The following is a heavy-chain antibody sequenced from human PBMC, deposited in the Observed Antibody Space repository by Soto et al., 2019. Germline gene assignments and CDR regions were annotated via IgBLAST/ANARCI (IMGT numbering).Heavy chain of an antibody. V-gene: IGHV4-4*07. CDR3: ARGRADSAGSSLGRRMDV. D-gene: IGHD3-10*01. CDR1: GGSISSYY. CDR2: IYTTGST. J-gene: IGHJ6*02. Sequence: QVQLQESGPGLVKPSETLSLTCTVSGGSISSYYWSWIRQPAGKGLAWIGRIYTTGSTNYNPSLRSRVTLSVDTSKNQFSLKLRSVTAADTAVYYCARGRADSAGSSLGRRMDVWGQGTTVTVAS.